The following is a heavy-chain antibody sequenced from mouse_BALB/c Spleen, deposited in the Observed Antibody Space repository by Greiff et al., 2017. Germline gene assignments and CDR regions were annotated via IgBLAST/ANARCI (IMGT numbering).Heavy chain of an antibody. CDR2: IWSGGST. Sequence: QVQLQQSGPGLVQPSQSLSITCTVSGFSLTSYGVHWVRQSPGKGLEWLGVIWSGGSTDYNAAFISRLSISKDNSKSQVFFKMNSLQANDTAIYYCARKEYGNYVGGFYYAMDYWGQGTSVTVSS. V-gene: IGHV2-2*02. J-gene: IGHJ4*01. CDR3: ARKEYGNYVGGFYYAMDY. CDR1: GFSLTSYG. D-gene: IGHD2-10*02.